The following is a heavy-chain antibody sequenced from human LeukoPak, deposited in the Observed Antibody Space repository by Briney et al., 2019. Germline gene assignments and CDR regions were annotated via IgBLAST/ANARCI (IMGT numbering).Heavy chain of an antibody. V-gene: IGHV3-33*01. J-gene: IGHJ4*02. CDR1: GFTFSSYG. CDR2: IWYDGSNK. D-gene: IGHD6-13*01. Sequence: GGSLRLSCAASGFTFSSYGMHWVRQAPGKGLEWVAVIWYDGSNKYYADSVKGRFTISRDNSKNTLYLQMNSLRAEDTAVYYCARDAVYSSSWQYYWGQGTLVTVSS. CDR3: ARDAVYSSSWQYY.